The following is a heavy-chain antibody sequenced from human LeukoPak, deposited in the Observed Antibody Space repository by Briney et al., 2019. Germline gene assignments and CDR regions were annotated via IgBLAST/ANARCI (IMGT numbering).Heavy chain of an antibody. V-gene: IGHV3-48*04. Sequence: SGGSLRLSCAASGFTFSSYSMNWVRQAPGKGLEWVSYISRSGSTIYYADSVKGRFTISRDNAKNSLYLQMNSLRAEDTAVYYCARAPYGSGSPTNYWGQGTLVTVSS. CDR1: GFTFSSYS. J-gene: IGHJ4*02. CDR3: ARAPYGSGSPTNY. CDR2: ISRSGSTI. D-gene: IGHD3-10*01.